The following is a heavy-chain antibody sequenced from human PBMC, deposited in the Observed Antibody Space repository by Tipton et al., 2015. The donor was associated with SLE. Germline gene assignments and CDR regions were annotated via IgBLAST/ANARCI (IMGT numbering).Heavy chain of an antibody. Sequence: TLSLTCAVYGGSFSGYYWSWIRQPPGKGLEWIGEINHSGSTNYNPSLKSRVTISVDTSKNQFSLKLNSLTAADTAVYYCARVVAVAGIHYYSVDIWGQGTTVTVSS. CDR3: ARVVAVAGIHYYSVDI. CDR2: INHSGST. J-gene: IGHJ6*02. D-gene: IGHD6-19*01. V-gene: IGHV4-34*01. CDR1: GGSFSGYY.